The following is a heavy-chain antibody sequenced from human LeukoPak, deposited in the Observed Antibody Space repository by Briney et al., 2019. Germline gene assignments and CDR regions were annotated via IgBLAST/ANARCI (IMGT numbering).Heavy chain of an antibody. CDR2: MNPNSGNT. J-gene: IGHJ4*02. CDR1: GGTFSSYA. Sequence: ASVKVSCKASGGTFSSYAINWVRQATGQGLEWMGWMNPNSGNTGYAQKFQGRVTMTRNTSISTAYMELSSLRSEDTAVYYCARGRSSRRPGHPPDYWGQGTLVTVSS. D-gene: IGHD6-13*01. CDR3: ARGRSSRRPGHPPDY. V-gene: IGHV1-8*02.